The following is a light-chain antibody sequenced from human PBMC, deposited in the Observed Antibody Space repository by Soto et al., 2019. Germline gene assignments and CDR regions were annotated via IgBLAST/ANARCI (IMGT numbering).Light chain of an antibody. Sequence: DIQLTQSPSSLSASVGDRVTMTCQASQDISNYLNWYQQKPGKAPKLLIFAASNLQSGVPSRFSGSGSGTDFTLTINSLQPEDFATYYCQQTYTAANFGQGTRLEIK. CDR1: QDISNY. J-gene: IGKJ5*01. CDR2: AAS. CDR3: QQTYTAAN. V-gene: IGKV1-39*01.